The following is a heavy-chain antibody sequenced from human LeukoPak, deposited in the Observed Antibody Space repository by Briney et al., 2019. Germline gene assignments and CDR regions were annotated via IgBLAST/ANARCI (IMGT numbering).Heavy chain of an antibody. J-gene: IGHJ4*02. D-gene: IGHD3-22*01. CDR1: GGSISSYY. CDR2: IYYSGST. V-gene: IGHV4-59*12. Sequence: TSSETLSLTCTVPGGSISSYYWSWIRQPPGKGLEWIGYIYYSGSTNYNPSLKSRVTISVDTSKNQFSLKLSSVTAADTAVYYCAVKYYDSSGYYGLFDYWGQGTLVTVSS. CDR3: AVKYYDSSGYYGLFDY.